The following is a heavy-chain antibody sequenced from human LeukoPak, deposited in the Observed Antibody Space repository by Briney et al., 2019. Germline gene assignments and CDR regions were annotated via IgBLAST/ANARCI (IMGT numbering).Heavy chain of an antibody. V-gene: IGHV3-21*01. CDR2: IRSSSTYI. CDR1: GFTFSNVW. CDR3: ARGHSTDY. D-gene: IGHD5/OR15-5a*01. Sequence: PGGSLTLSCVASGFTFSNVWMSWVRQAPGKGLEWVSFIRSSSTYILYADSVRGRFTISRDNAKNSLYLQMNSLRVEDTAVYYCARGHSTDYWGQGTLVTVSS. J-gene: IGHJ4*02.